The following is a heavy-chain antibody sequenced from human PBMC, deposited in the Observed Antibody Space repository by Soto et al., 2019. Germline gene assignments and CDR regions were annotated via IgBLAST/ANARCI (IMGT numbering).Heavy chain of an antibody. CDR2: ISWDGSST. V-gene: IGHV3-43*01. CDR3: AKDAYCSGGSCYSVAAGYYGMDV. Sequence: EVQLVESGGVVVQPGGSLRLSCAASGFTFDDYTMHWVRQAPGKGLEWVSLISWDGSSTYYADSVKGRFTISRDNSKNSLYLQMNSLRTEDTALYYCAKDAYCSGGSCYSVAAGYYGMDVWGQGTTVTVSS. CDR1: GFTFDDYT. J-gene: IGHJ6*02. D-gene: IGHD2-15*01.